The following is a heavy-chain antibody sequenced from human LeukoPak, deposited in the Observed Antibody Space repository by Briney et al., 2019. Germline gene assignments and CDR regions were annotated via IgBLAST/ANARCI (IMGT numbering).Heavy chain of an antibody. J-gene: IGHJ4*02. CDR2: INHSGST. D-gene: IGHD2-15*01. Sequence: SETPSLTCAVYGGSFSGYYWSWIRQPPGKGLEWIGEINHSGSTSYNPSLKSRVTISVDASKNQFSLKLSSVTAADTAVYYCARGSLYCSGGSCYSGYFDYWGPGTLVTVSS. CDR1: GGSFSGYY. CDR3: ARGSLYCSGGSCYSGYFDY. V-gene: IGHV4-34*01.